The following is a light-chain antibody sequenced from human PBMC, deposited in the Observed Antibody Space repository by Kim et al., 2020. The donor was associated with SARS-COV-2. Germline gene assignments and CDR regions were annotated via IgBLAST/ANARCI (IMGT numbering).Light chain of an antibody. CDR3: QSYDSSLSGSV. Sequence: QRVTISCTVSSSNIGADYDLHCYQLLPGAAPNLLNYGNSNRPSGVPGRFSGSTSGTSASLTITGLQAEDEADYYCQSYDSSLSGSVFGGGTKLTVL. CDR1: SSNIGADYD. CDR2: GNS. J-gene: IGLJ2*01. V-gene: IGLV1-40*01.